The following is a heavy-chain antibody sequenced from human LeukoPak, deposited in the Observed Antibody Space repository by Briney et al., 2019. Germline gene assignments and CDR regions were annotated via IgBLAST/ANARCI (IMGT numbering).Heavy chain of an antibody. J-gene: IGHJ4*02. D-gene: IGHD1-26*01. Sequence: SETLPLTCTGSGGSISPYYWSWIRQPAGKGLEWIGRIYPSGTTHYNPSLKSRVTLAVDTSKNHFSLKLSSVTAADTAVYYCARTSATGGTYFDYWGQGTLVTVSS. CDR1: GGSISPYY. V-gene: IGHV4-4*07. CDR3: ARTSATGGTYFDY. CDR2: IYPSGTT.